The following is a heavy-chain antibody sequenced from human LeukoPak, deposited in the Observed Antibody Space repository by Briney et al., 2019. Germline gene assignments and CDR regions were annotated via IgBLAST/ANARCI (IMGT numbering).Heavy chain of an antibody. CDR2: IRSKAYGGTT. CDR3: SRGPIQLWLHNAMDV. V-gene: IGHV3-49*04. Sequence: GGSLRLSCTASGFTFGDHAMSWVRQAPGKGLEWVGFIRSKAYGGTTEYAASVKGRFTFSRDDSKSIAYLQMNSLKTEDTAVYYCSRGPIQLWLHNAMDVWGQGATVTVSS. J-gene: IGHJ6*02. D-gene: IGHD5-18*01. CDR1: GFTFGDHA.